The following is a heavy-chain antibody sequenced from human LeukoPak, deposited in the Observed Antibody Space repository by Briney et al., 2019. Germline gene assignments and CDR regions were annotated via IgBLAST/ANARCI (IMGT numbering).Heavy chain of an antibody. V-gene: IGHV4-59*01. D-gene: IGHD6-6*01. CDR2: IYHSGST. CDR3: AREYSTSSEGDYFDY. J-gene: IGHJ4*02. Sequence: SETLSLTCTVSGASITTYYWTWIRQPPGKGLEWIGYIYHSGSTNYDPSLKSRVTISLDTSRNQFSLRLSSVTAADTAVYFCAREYSTSSEGDYFDYWGQGSLVTVSS. CDR1: GASITTYY.